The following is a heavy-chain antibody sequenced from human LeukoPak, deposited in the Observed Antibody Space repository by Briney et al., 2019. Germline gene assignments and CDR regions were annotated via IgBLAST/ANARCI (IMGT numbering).Heavy chain of an antibody. CDR2: INPSGGST. D-gene: IGHD5-18*01. Sequence: ASVSVSCTASGYTFTSYGISWVRQAPGQGLEWMGIINPSGGSTSYAQKFQGRVTMTRDTSTSTVYMELSSLRSEDTAVYYCARVDTAMALDYWGQGTLVTVSS. V-gene: IGHV1-46*01. CDR1: GYTFTSYG. CDR3: ARVDTAMALDY. J-gene: IGHJ4*02.